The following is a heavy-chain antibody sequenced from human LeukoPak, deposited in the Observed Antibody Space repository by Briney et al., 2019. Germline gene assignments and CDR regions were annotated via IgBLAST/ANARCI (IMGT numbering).Heavy chain of an antibody. CDR2: VHYTGRT. D-gene: IGHD6-19*01. CDR1: GDSISDYY. CDR3: ARVAEAARVAGTGDWFDP. Sequence: PSETLSLTCTVSGDSISDYYWSWIRQPPGKGLEWIGYVHYTGRTDYNPSLKSRVTISIDTSKNQFSLKLSSVTAADTAVYYCARVAEAARVAGTGDWFDPWGQGTLVTVSS. J-gene: IGHJ5*02. V-gene: IGHV4-59*08.